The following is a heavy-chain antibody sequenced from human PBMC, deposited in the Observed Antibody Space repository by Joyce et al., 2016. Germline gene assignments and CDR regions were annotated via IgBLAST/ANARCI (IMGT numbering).Heavy chain of an antibody. Sequence: QVQLVESGGGVVQPGRSLRRSCSASGFTFSNYGMHWVRQAPGKGREWVAVISYDGSNKYYVDSVKGRFTISRDNSKNTLYLQMNSLRPEDTAVYYCARALGWDSNSCHDYWGQGTLVTVSS. J-gene: IGHJ4*02. V-gene: IGHV3-30*03. CDR2: ISYDGSNK. CDR1: GFTFSNYG. D-gene: IGHD6-13*01. CDR3: ARALGWDSNSCHDY.